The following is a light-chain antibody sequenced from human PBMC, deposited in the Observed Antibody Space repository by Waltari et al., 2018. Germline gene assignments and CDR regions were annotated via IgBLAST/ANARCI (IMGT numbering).Light chain of an antibody. Sequence: QSALTQPASVSGSPGQSIAISCTGTSSDVGGYNAVSWYQQHPGKAPKLMLYDVVSRPSGVSDRCSGSKSGNTASLVISGLQADDEADYYCCSYTSKIAYVFGTGTKVTVL. J-gene: IGLJ1*01. CDR2: DVV. CDR1: SSDVGGYNA. V-gene: IGLV2-14*03. CDR3: CSYTSKIAYV.